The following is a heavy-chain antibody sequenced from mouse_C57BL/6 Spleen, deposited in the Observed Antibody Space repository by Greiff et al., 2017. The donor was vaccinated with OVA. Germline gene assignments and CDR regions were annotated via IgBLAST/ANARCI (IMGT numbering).Heavy chain of an antibody. CDR1: GYTFTSYW. CDR3: ARRGKAMDY. V-gene: IGHV1-55*01. Sequence: QVQLQQPGAELVQPGASVKMSCKASGYTFTSYWITWVKQRPGQGLEWIGDIYPGSGSTNYNEKFTSKATLTVDTSSSTAYMQLSSLTSEDSAVYYCARRGKAMDYWGQGTSVTVSS. CDR2: IYPGSGST. J-gene: IGHJ4*01.